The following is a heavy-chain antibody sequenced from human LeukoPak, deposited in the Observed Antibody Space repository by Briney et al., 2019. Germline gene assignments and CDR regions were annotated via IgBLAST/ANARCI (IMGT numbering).Heavy chain of an antibody. D-gene: IGHD6-19*01. CDR3: AKVGPRQWLVQGVFWFDP. CDR1: GFTLSTYA. V-gene: IGHV3-23*01. Sequence: GGSLRLSCAASGFTLSTYAMNWVRQAPGKGLEWVSGISAGGGSTYYADSVKGRFTISRDNSKNTLYLQMNSLRAEDTAVYYCAKVGPRQWLVQGVFWFDPWGQGTLVTVSS. J-gene: IGHJ5*02. CDR2: ISAGGGST.